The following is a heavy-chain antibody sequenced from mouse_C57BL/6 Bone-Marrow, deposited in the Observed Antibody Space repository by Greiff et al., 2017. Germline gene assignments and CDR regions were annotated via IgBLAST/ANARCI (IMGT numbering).Heavy chain of an antibody. J-gene: IGHJ1*03. Sequence: VQLKESGGDLVKPGGSLKLSCAASGFTFSSYGMSWVRQTPDKRLEWVATISSGGSYTYYPDSVKGRFTISRDNAKNTLYLQMSSLKSEDTAMYYCAGPRWLLQYFDVWGTGTTVTVSS. V-gene: IGHV5-6*01. CDR3: AGPRWLLQYFDV. CDR2: ISSGGSYT. D-gene: IGHD2-3*01. CDR1: GFTFSSYG.